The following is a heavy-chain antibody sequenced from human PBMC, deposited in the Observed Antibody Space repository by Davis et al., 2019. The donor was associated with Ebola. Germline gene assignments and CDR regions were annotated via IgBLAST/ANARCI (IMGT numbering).Heavy chain of an antibody. J-gene: IGHJ4*02. V-gene: IGHV3-7*03. CDR2: IKQDGSEK. CDR3: ARGDGY. D-gene: IGHD5-24*01. Sequence: GESLKISCAASGFTFSSHWMNWVRQAPGKGLEWVANIKQDGSEKYYVDSVKGRFTISRDNAKNSLYLQMNSLRAEDTAVYYCARGDGYWGQGTLVTVSS. CDR1: GFTFSSHW.